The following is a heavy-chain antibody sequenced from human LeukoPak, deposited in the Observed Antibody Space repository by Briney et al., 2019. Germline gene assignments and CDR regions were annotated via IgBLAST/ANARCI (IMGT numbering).Heavy chain of an antibody. V-gene: IGHV4-59*01. CDR3: AREERVGDGYKYYYGMDV. CDR2: IYYSGST. CDR1: GGSISSYY. Sequence: SETLSLTCTVSGGSISSYYWSWIRQAPGKGLEWIGYIYYSGSTNYNPSLKSRVTISVDTSKNQFSLKLSSVTAADTAVYYCAREERVGDGYKYYYGMDVWGQGTTVTVSS. D-gene: IGHD5-24*01. J-gene: IGHJ6*02.